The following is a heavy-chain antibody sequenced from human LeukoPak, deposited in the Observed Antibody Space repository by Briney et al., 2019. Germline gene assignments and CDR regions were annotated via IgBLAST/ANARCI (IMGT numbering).Heavy chain of an antibody. D-gene: IGHD6-13*01. CDR2: VYYSGSA. V-gene: IGHV4-39*01. CDR3: ARHKEASDSSSWYLVGTGLDI. Sequence: SETLSLTCTVSGGSISSSSYYWGWIRQPPGKGLEWIGSVYYSGSAYYSPSLKSRVTISVDTSKNQFSLRLSSVTAADTAVYYCARHKEASDSSSWYLVGTGLDIWGQGTMVTVSS. J-gene: IGHJ3*02. CDR1: GGSISSSSYY.